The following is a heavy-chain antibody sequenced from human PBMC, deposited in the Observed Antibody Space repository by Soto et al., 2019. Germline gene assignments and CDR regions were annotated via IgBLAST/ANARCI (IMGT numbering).Heavy chain of an antibody. CDR2: SSYDGRET. CDR1: DFDFSSYG. Sequence: GSLRLSCAASDFDFSSYGIHWVRQAPGKGLEWVAASSYDGRETFYADSGKGRFTVSKEMSKNTAFLQMNALRHEDTAVYFCARDSGWPILNFDNWGQGTPVTVSS. CDR3: ARDSGWPILNFDN. D-gene: IGHD3-10*01. J-gene: IGHJ4*02. V-gene: IGHV3-30*03.